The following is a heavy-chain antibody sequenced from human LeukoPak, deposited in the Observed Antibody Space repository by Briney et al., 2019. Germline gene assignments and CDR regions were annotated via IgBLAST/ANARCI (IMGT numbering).Heavy chain of an antibody. D-gene: IGHD1-1*01. J-gene: IGHJ4*02. V-gene: IGHV3-74*01. Sequence: PGGSLRLSCAASGFTFSSYWMHWVRQAPGKGLVWVSRINSDGRSISYADSVKGRFTISRDNAKNTLYLQMHSLRVDDSALYYCAPLNWIQDPFDYWGQGTLVTVSS. CDR3: APLNWIQDPFDY. CDR2: INSDGRSI. CDR1: GFTFSSYW.